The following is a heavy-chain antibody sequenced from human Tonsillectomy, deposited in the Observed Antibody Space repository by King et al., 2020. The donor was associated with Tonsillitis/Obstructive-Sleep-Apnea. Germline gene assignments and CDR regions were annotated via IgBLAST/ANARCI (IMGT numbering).Heavy chain of an antibody. V-gene: IGHV1-24*01. CDR2: FDPEDGET. CDR1: GYTLTELS. CDR3: ATGGSRTSHSYYYMDV. D-gene: IGHD5-12*01. J-gene: IGHJ6*03. Sequence: QLVQSGAEVKKPGASVKVSCKVSGYTLTELSMHWVRQAPGKGLEWMGGFDPEDGETIHAQKFQGRVTMTEDTFTDTAYMVLSSLRSEDTAVYYCATGGSRTSHSYYYMDVWGKGTTVTVSS.